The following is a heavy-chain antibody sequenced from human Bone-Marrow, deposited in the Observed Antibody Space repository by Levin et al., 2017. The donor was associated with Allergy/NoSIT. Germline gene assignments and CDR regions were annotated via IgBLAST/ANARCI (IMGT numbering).Heavy chain of an antibody. CDR1: GLTVSDIY. J-gene: IGHJ4*02. D-gene: IGHD5-12*01. V-gene: IGHV3-53*05. CDR2: FYSGGTT. CDR3: ATGGPWLRFHRYFEH. Sequence: GESLKISCAASGLTVSDIYISWVRQAPGKGLEWVSIFYSGGTTYYADSVKGRFSISRDSSKNTHYLQMNSLRREDTAVYYCATGGPWLRFHRYFEHWGQGIPVTVSS.